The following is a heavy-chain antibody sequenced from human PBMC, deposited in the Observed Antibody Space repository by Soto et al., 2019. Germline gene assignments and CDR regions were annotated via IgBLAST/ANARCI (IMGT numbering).Heavy chain of an antibody. CDR3: AGENVAVPAYF. V-gene: IGHV3-7*01. J-gene: IGHJ4*02. CDR2: IKQDGSEM. Sequence: GESLKISCTASRFTFSNYWMSWVRQAPGKGLEWVANIKQDGSEMYYVDSVKGRFTISRDNAKNSVYLQMNSLRVDDTAVYFCAGENVAVPAYFWGQGTLVTVSS. CDR1: RFTFSNYW. D-gene: IGHD6-19*01.